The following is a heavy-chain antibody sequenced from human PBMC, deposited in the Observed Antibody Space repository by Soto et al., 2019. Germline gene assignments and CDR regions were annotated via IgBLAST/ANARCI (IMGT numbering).Heavy chain of an antibody. J-gene: IGHJ4*01. CDR3: ARPDNVGYSPYF. CDR2: IYHSGTT. V-gene: IGHV4-38-2*01. CDR1: GDTSGNVCG. Sequence: PLSLPCGVAGDTSGNVCGWAWIRQPPGKGLEWVASIYHSGTTYYNPSLTSRVTISVDTSKNQFSLMLSSLTAADSSVYYCARPDNVGYSPYF. D-gene: IGHD2-21*01.